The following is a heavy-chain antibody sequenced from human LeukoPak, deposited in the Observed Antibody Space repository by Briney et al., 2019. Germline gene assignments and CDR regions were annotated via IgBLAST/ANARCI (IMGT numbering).Heavy chain of an antibody. CDR2: IYTTGTT. J-gene: IGHJ4*02. V-gene: IGHV4-4*07. CDR1: GGSINSYY. D-gene: IGHD1-26*01. CDR3: GRQGYTASYYFLDY. Sequence: PSETLSLTCTVSGGSINSYYWGWVRRAAGKGLEWIGRIYTTGTTSYSPSFKSRLTMSVDTSKNQFSLNLRSVTAADTALYYCGRQGYTASYYFLDYWSQGTLVTVSS.